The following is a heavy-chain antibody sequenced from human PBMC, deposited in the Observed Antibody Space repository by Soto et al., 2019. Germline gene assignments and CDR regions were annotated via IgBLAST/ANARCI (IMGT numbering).Heavy chain of an antibody. CDR3: ARGGAVGIAAAGLYNWFDP. J-gene: IGHJ5*02. Sequence: QVQLQESGPGLVKPSETLSLTCTVSGGSISSYYWSWIRQPPGKGLEWIGYIYYSGSTNYNPSLNSRVTISVDTSKNQFSLKLSSVTAADTAVYYCARGGAVGIAAAGLYNWFDPWGQGTLVTVSS. V-gene: IGHV4-59*01. CDR2: IYYSGST. CDR1: GGSISSYY. D-gene: IGHD6-13*01.